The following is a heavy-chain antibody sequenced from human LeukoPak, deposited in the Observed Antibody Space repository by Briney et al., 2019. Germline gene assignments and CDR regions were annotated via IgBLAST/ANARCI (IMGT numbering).Heavy chain of an antibody. CDR1: GFTFSSYG. D-gene: IGHD2/OR15-2a*01. Sequence: GGSLRLSCAASGFTFSSYGMHWVRQAPGKGLEWVAVIWYDGSNKYYADSVKGRFTISRVNSKNTLYLQMNSLRAEDTAVYYCAKDPRAGHSIVWGQGTMVTVSS. J-gene: IGHJ3*01. CDR3: AKDPRAGHSIV. CDR2: IWYDGSNK. V-gene: IGHV3-33*06.